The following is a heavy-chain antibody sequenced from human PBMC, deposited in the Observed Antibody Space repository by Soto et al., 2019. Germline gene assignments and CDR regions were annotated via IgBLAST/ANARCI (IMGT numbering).Heavy chain of an antibody. CDR3: ARGDEGTYYYYYMDV. D-gene: IGHD1-1*01. V-gene: IGHV3-74*01. Sequence: GGSLRLSCAASGFTFSSYWMHWVRQVPGEGLVWVSRVNSDGSRTSYADSVKGRFTISRDNAKNTLHLQMNSLRAEDTAVYYCARGDEGTYYYYYMDVWGKGTTVTVSS. CDR1: GFTFSSYW. J-gene: IGHJ6*03. CDR2: VNSDGSRT.